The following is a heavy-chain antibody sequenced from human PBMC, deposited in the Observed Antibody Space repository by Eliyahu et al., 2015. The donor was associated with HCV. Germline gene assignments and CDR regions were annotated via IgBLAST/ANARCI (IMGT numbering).Heavy chain of an antibody. Sequence: EVQLVESGGGLVQPGGSLRLSCAASGFPFSLYSVNWLRQAPGKGLEWVAYIGPSPTTMFYVDSVEGRFTISRDNARNSVYLQMNSLRADDTAVYYCARERGYTSGWYLDHWGQGTVVTVSS. J-gene: IGHJ4*02. CDR3: ARERGYTSGWYLDH. CDR2: IGPSPTTM. CDR1: GFPFSLYS. V-gene: IGHV3-48*01. D-gene: IGHD6-19*01.